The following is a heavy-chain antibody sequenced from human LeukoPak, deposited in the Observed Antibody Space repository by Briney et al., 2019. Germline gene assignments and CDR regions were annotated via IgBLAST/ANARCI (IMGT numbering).Heavy chain of an antibody. J-gene: IGHJ4*02. CDR2: ITSGSYI. V-gene: IGHV3-21*04. Sequence: PGGSLRLSCAASGFTFTTYNLNWVRQTPGKGLEWVSSITSGSYIYYADSVKGRFTISRDNSKNTLYLQMNSLRAEDTAVYYCANPPTYCSSTACYAPFDYWGQGTLVTVSS. D-gene: IGHD2-2*01. CDR3: ANPPTYCSSTACYAPFDY. CDR1: GFTFTTYN.